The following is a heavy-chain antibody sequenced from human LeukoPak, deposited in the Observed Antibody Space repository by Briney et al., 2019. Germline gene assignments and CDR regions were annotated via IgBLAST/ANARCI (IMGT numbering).Heavy chain of an antibody. Sequence: PGGSLRLSCAASGFTFSSYGMHWVRQAPGKGLEWVAFIRYDGSNKYYADSVKGRFTISRDNSKNTLYLQMNSLRAEDTAVYYCAKEGVRFGEFTQKYNWFDPWGQGTLVTVSS. V-gene: IGHV3-30*02. CDR1: GFTFSSYG. D-gene: IGHD3-10*01. J-gene: IGHJ5*02. CDR2: IRYDGSNK. CDR3: AKEGVRFGEFTQKYNWFDP.